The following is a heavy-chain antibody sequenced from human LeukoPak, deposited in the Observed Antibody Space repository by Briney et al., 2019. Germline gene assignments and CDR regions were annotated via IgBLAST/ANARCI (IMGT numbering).Heavy chain of an antibody. J-gene: IGHJ6*02. CDR1: GFTLSSYS. Sequence: PGGSLRLSCAASGFTLSSYSMNWVRQAPGKGLEWVSSISSSSNSIYYADSVKGRFTISRDNAKNSLYLQMNSLRAEDTALYYCAKDGGNSRGYYYGMDVWGQGTTVTVSS. D-gene: IGHD4-23*01. CDR3: AKDGGNSRGYYYGMDV. CDR2: ISSSSNSI. V-gene: IGHV3-21*04.